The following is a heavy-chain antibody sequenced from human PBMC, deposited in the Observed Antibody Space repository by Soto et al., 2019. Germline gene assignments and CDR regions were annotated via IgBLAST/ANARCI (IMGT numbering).Heavy chain of an antibody. CDR3: ARTYYDFWSGYAGSKSYYYSYMDV. Sequence: PSETLSLTCTVSGGSISSGGYHWSWIRQPPGKGLEWIGYIYYSGSTNYNPSLKSRVTISVDTSKNQFSLKLSSVTAADTAVYYCARTYYDFWSGYAGSKSYYYSYMDVWGKGTTVTVSS. V-gene: IGHV4-61*08. CDR1: GGSISSGGYH. J-gene: IGHJ6*03. D-gene: IGHD3-3*01. CDR2: IYYSGST.